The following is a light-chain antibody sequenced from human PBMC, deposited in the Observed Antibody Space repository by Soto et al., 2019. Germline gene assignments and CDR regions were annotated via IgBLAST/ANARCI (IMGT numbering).Light chain of an antibody. Sequence: EIVLTQSPVTLSLSPGERATLSCRASQGVSSSYLAWYQQKPGQAPRLLIYDASSRATGIPDRFSGSESGTDFTLTISSLEPEDFEVYYCHQYGNTPQTFGHGTEVEI. CDR2: DAS. J-gene: IGKJ1*01. CDR1: QGVSSSY. V-gene: IGKV3-20*01. CDR3: HQYGNTPQT.